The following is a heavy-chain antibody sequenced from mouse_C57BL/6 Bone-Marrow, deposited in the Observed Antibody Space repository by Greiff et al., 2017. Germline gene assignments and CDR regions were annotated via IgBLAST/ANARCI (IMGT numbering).Heavy chain of an antibody. CDR2: INPSSGYT. V-gene: IGHV1-7*01. D-gene: IGHD2-3*01. Sequence: VQLQQSGAELAKPGASVKLSCKASGYTFTSYWMHWVKQRPGQGLEWIGYINPSSGYTKYNQKFKDKATLTADKSSSTAYMQLSSLTYADSAVYYCASGYYPPWFAYWGQGTLVTVSA. J-gene: IGHJ3*01. CDR1: GYTFTSYW. CDR3: ASGYYPPWFAY.